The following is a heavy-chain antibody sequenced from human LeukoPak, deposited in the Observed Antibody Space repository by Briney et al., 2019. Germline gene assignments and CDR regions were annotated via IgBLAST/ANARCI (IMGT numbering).Heavy chain of an antibody. Sequence: SETLSLTCSVSGDSISTSSYYWGWIRQPPGKGLEWIGEINHSGSTNYNPSLKSRVTISVDTSKNQFSLKLSSVTAADTAVYYCARGSLGRRHYYYYYYYMDVWGKGTTVTVSS. J-gene: IGHJ6*03. CDR1: GDSISTSSYY. CDR3: ARGSLGRRHYYYYYYYMDV. V-gene: IGHV4-39*07. D-gene: IGHD3-16*01. CDR2: INHSGST.